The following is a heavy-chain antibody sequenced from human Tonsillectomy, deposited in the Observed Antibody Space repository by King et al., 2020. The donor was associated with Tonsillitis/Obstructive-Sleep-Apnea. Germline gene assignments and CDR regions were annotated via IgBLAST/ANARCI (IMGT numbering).Heavy chain of an antibody. D-gene: IGHD3-16*01. V-gene: IGHV3-30*01. Sequence: VQLVESGGGVVQPGRSLRLSCAASEFIFRNYAMHWVRQAPGKGLEWVAVISDDGTNKYYADSVKGRFTTSKDNSKNTLYLQMNSLTTEDTAVFYCAKELDPLGRGPLWGHWGQGTRVTVSS. CDR2: ISDDGTNK. CDR3: AKELDPLGRGPLWGH. CDR1: EFIFRNYA. J-gene: IGHJ4*02.